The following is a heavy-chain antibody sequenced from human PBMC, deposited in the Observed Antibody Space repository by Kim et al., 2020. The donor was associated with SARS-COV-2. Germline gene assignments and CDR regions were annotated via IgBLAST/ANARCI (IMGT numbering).Heavy chain of an antibody. J-gene: IGHJ5*02. CDR3: ARECSGSYYDPSTNWFDP. V-gene: IGHV4-31*03. CDR1: GGSISSGGYY. D-gene: IGHD3-10*02. Sequence: SETLSLTCTVSGGSISSGGYYWSWIRQHPGQGLEWIGYIYYSGSTYYNPSLKSRVTISVDTSKNQFSLKLSSVTAADTAVYYCARECSGSYYDPSTNWFDPWGQGTLVTVSS. CDR2: IYYSGST.